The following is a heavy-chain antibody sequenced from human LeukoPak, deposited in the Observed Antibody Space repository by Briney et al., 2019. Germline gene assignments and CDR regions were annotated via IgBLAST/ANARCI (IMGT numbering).Heavy chain of an antibody. D-gene: IGHD1-26*01. J-gene: IGHJ4*02. CDR3: ARATSRVGASYG. V-gene: IGHV1-2*02. CDR1: GYTFTGYY. Sequence: GASVKVSCKASGYTFTGYYMHWVRQAPGQGLEWMGWINPNSGGTNYAQKFQGRVTMTRDTSISAAYMELSRLRSDDTAVYYCARATSRVGASYGWGQGTLVTVSS. CDR2: INPNSGGT.